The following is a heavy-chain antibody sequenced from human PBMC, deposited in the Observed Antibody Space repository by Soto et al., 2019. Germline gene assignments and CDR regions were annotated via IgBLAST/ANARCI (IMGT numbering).Heavy chain of an antibody. J-gene: IGHJ4*02. V-gene: IGHV1-24*01. Sequence: ASVKVSCKVSGYTLTELSMHWVRQAPGKGLEWMGGFDPEDGETIYAQKFQGRVTMTEDTSTDTAYMELSSLRSEDTAVYYCATISIAAAGISNWGQGTLVTVSS. CDR1: GYTLTELS. CDR3: ATISIAAAGISN. CDR2: FDPEDGET. D-gene: IGHD6-13*01.